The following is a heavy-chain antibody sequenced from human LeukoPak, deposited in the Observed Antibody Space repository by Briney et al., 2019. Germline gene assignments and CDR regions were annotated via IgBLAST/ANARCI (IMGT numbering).Heavy chain of an antibody. CDR3: AREVRNDYGDDFDY. J-gene: IGHJ4*02. Sequence: ASVKVSCKASGYTFTSYGISWVRQAPGQGLAWMGWISAYNGNTNYAQKLQGRVTMTTDTSTSTAYMELRSLRSDDTAVYYCAREVRNDYGDDFDYWGQGTLVTVSS. CDR1: GYTFTSYG. CDR2: ISAYNGNT. D-gene: IGHD4-17*01. V-gene: IGHV1-18*01.